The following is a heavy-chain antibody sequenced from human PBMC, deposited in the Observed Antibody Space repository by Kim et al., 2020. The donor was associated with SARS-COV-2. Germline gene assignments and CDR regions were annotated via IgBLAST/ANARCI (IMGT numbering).Heavy chain of an antibody. Sequence: SYHPSLKSRVPISVDTSNNQFSLKLSSVTAADTAVYYCARPYSSSSYFDYWGQGTLVTVSS. J-gene: IGHJ4*02. D-gene: IGHD6-13*01. V-gene: IGHV4-39*01. CDR3: ARPYSSSSYFDY.